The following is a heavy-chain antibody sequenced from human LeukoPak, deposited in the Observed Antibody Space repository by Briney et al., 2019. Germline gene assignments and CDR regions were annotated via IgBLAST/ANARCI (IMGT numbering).Heavy chain of an antibody. D-gene: IGHD4-17*01. V-gene: IGHV1-18*01. CDR3: ATEGGWQPTDYGDNVY. CDR1: GYTFTNYG. J-gene: IGHJ4*02. Sequence: ASVKVSCKASGYTFTNYGITWVRQAPGQGLEWMGWISPYKGDRNYAQNLQGRLTMTTDTSTSTAYMEVRGLRSDDTAVYYCATEGGWQPTDYGDNVYWGQGTLVTVSS. CDR2: ISPYKGDR.